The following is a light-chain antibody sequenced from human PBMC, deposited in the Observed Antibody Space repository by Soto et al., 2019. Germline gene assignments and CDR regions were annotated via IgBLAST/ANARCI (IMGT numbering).Light chain of an antibody. Sequence: QSALTQPASVSGSPGQSITISCTGTSSDVGGYNYVSWYQQHTGTAPKLMIYDVSNRPSGVSNRFSGSKSGNTASLTISGLQAEDEADYYCSSYTSSSTQVFGGGTQLTVL. CDR2: DVS. J-gene: IGLJ2*01. CDR1: SSDVGGYNY. V-gene: IGLV2-14*01. CDR3: SSYTSSSTQV.